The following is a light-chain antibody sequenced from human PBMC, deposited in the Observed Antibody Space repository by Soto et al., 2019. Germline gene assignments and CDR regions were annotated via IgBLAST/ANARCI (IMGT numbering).Light chain of an antibody. J-gene: IGKJ1*01. V-gene: IGKV3-20*01. Sequence: EIVLTQSPGALSLSPGERATLSCRASQSVIGNYVAWYQQKPGQAPRLLIYDTSSRATGIPDRFSGSGSGTDFTLTITSLQSEDFAVYYCQQYNNWPPGTFGQGTKVDIK. CDR2: DTS. CDR1: QSVIGNY. CDR3: QQYNNWPPGT.